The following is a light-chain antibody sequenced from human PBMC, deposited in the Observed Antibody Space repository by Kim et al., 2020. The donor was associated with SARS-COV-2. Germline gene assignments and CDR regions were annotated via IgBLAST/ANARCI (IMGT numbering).Light chain of an antibody. CDR2: RNN. V-gene: IGLV1-47*01. J-gene: IGLJ2*01. Sequence: GQRVTLSCTGSSSNIGSKYVYWYQQLPGTAPNLLIYRNNQRPSGVPDRFSGSKSGTSASLAISGLRSEDEADYYCAAWDDSLSGLVFGGGTQLTVL. CDR1: SSNIGSKY. CDR3: AAWDDSLSGLV.